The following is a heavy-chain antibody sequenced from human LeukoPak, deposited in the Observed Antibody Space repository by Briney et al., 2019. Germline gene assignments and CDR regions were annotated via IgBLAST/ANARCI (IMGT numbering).Heavy chain of an antibody. Sequence: ASVKVSCKVSGYTLTELSMHWVRQAPGKGLEWMGGFDPEDGETIYAQKFQGRVTMTEDTSTDTAYMELSSLRSEDTAVYYCATSKSYDYVWGSYVYWGQGTLVTVSS. CDR2: FDPEDGET. D-gene: IGHD3-16*01. CDR3: ATSKSYDYVWGSYVY. V-gene: IGHV1-24*01. CDR1: GYTLTELS. J-gene: IGHJ4*02.